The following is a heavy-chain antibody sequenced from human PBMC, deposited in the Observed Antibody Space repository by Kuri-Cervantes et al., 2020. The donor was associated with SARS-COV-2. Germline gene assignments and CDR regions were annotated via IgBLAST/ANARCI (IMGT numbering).Heavy chain of an antibody. Sequence: GESLKISCAASGFTFSSYSMNWVRQAPGKGLEWVSSISSSSSYIYYADSVKGRFTISRDNAKNSLYLQMNSLRAEDTAVYYCVRDQCSSTSCYGTYYYYYYGMDVWGQGTTVTVSS. CDR3: VRDQCSSTSCYGTYYYYYYGMDV. CDR1: GFTFSSYS. D-gene: IGHD2-2*01. J-gene: IGHJ6*02. CDR2: ISSSSSYI. V-gene: IGHV3-21*01.